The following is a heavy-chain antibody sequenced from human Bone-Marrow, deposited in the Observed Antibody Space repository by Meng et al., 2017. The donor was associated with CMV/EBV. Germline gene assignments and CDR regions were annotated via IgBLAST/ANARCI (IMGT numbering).Heavy chain of an antibody. J-gene: IGHJ3*02. CDR1: GFTFDDYA. D-gene: IGHD1-14*01. CDR3: ARVMSPDDAFDI. V-gene: IGHV3-9*01. Sequence: SLKISCAASGFTFDDYAMHWVRQAPGKGLEWVSGISWNSGSIGYADSVKGRFTISRDNAKNSLYLQMNSLSAEDTAVYYCARVMSPDDAFDIWGQGTMVTVSS. CDR2: ISWNSGSI.